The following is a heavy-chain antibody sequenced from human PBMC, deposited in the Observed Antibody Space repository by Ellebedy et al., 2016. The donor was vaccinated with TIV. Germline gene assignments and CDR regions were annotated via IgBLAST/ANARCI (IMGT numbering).Heavy chain of an antibody. CDR2: TSYDGSNK. CDR1: GFTFSSYA. J-gene: IGHJ4*02. V-gene: IGHV3-30*04. Sequence: GESLKISCAASGFTFSSYAMHWVRQAPGKGLEWVAVTSYDGSNKYYANSVKGRFTISRDNSKNTLYLQMNSLRTEDTAVCYCARSLVGYSSSWYVDRFDYWGQGTLVTVSS. CDR3: ARSLVGYSSSWYVDRFDY. D-gene: IGHD6-13*01.